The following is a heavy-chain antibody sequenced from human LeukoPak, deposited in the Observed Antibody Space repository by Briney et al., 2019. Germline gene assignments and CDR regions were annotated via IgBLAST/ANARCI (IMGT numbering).Heavy chain of an antibody. V-gene: IGHV3-23*01. J-gene: IGHJ4*02. Sequence: PGGSLRLSCAASGFTFTDYAMSWVRQAPGKGLEWVSAISGSGGSTYYADSVKGRFTISRDNSKNTLYLQMNSLRAEDTAVYYCAKDRSSWSYYFDYWGQGTLVTVSS. CDR3: AKDRSSWSYYFDY. CDR1: GFTFTDYA. D-gene: IGHD6-13*01. CDR2: ISGSGGST.